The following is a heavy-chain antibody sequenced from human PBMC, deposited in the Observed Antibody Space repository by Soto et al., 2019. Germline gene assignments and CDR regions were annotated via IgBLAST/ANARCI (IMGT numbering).Heavy chain of an antibody. Sequence: PSETLSLTCTVSGGSISSYYWSWIRKPPGKGLEWIGYIYYSGSTNYNPSLKSRVTISVDTSKSQFSLKLSSVTAADTAVYYCARTITIFGVPAGFDPWGQGTLVTVFS. V-gene: IGHV4-59*01. CDR1: GGSISSYY. J-gene: IGHJ5*02. CDR2: IYYSGST. CDR3: ARTITIFGVPAGFDP. D-gene: IGHD3-3*01.